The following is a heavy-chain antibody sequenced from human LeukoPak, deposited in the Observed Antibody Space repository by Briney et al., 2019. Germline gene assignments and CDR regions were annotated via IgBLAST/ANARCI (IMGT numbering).Heavy chain of an antibody. J-gene: IGHJ4*02. CDR1: GFSFSDFG. V-gene: IGHV3-23*01. D-gene: IGHD3-10*01. CDR2: ISASGGLP. Sequence: GGSLRLSCAASGFSFSDFGMHWVRQAPGKGLEWVSAISASGGLPYYADSVKGRFTISRDNFKNTLYLQMNSLRTEDTAVYYCAREFGSGSYYYDYWGQGTLVTVSS. CDR3: AREFGSGSYYYDY.